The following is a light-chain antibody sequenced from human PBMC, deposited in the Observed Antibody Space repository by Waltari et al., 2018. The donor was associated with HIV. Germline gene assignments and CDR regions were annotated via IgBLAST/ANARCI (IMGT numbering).Light chain of an antibody. J-gene: IGKJ1*01. CDR2: LAS. V-gene: IGKV2-28*01. CDR1: QSLLHNNGHNY. CDR3: MHGQQTPV. Sequence: DIAMIQSPDSLAVSPGEPASISCRSSQSLLHNNGHNYLDWYIQRPGQAPELLIYLASRRASGVPDRIAGSGSGTDFILKISRVEPEDVGVYYCMHGQQTPVFGQGTQV.